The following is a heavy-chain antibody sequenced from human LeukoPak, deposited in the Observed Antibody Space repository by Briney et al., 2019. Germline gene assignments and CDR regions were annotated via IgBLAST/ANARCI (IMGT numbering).Heavy chain of an antibody. CDR2: IDPTTGGT. V-gene: IGHV1-2*02. D-gene: IGHD3-3*01. CDR1: GYTLTDYY. J-gene: IGHJ4*02. Sequence: GASVTVSCKGSGYTLTDYYLHWVRQAPGQGLEWMGWIDPTTGGTNFAQKFQGKVTMTRDTSISTASMELSGLTSDDTAVYYCARRIVYYRFDYWGQGTLVAVSS. CDR3: ARRIVYYRFDY.